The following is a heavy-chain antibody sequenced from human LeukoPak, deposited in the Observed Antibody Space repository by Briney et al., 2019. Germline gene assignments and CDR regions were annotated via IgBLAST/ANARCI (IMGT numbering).Heavy chain of an antibody. J-gene: IGHJ6*01. Sequence: GESLKISCKGSGYSFSSYWIGWVRQMPGKGLEWMGIIYPGDSDTRYSPSFQGQVTISADKSISTAYLQWSSLKASDTAMYYCARLRRTRCAYYYGMYAWGQGTTVTVSS. V-gene: IGHV5-51*01. CDR1: GYSFSSYW. D-gene: IGHD2-8*01. CDR2: IYPGDSDT. CDR3: ARLRRTRCAYYYGMYA.